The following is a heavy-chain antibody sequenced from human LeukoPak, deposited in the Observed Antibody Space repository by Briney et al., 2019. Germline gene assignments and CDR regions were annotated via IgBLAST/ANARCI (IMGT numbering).Heavy chain of an antibody. D-gene: IGHD6-19*01. CDR3: AKDPSRGSSGWYDPSNYYYGMDV. V-gene: IGHV3-9*01. Sequence: PGGSLRLSCAASGFTFNSYAMNWVRQAPGKGLEWVSGISWNSGTIGYADSVKGRFTISRDNAKNSLYLQMNSLRAEDTALYYCAKDPSRGSSGWYDPSNYYYGMDVWGQGTTVTVSS. J-gene: IGHJ6*02. CDR2: ISWNSGTI. CDR1: GFTFNSYA.